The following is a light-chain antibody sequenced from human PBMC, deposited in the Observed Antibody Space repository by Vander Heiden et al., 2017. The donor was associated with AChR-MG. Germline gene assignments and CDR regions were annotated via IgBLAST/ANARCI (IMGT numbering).Light chain of an antibody. Sequence: DIQMTQSPSSLSASVGDRVTITCRASQSISRYINWYQQKPGRAPKLLIYAASSLQSGVPSRFSGGGSGTDFTLTISSLQPEDFATYYCQQSYSSPQTFGQGTKVEIK. CDR1: QSISRY. CDR3: QQSYSSPQT. J-gene: IGKJ1*01. CDR2: AAS. V-gene: IGKV1-39*01.